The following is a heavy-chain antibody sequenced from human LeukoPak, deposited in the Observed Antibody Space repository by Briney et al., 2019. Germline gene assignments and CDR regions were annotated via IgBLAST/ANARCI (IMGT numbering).Heavy chain of an antibody. V-gene: IGHV3-23*01. CDR3: AREAVAGAFLEY. CDR2: ISGSGDNT. Sequence: GGSLRLSCAASGFTFSSYAMSWVRQAPGKELAWVSAISGSGDNTYYADSVKGRFTISRDNPKNTLYLQMNSLRAEDTAVYYCAREAVAGAFLEYWGQGTLVTVSS. CDR1: GFTFSSYA. D-gene: IGHD6-19*01. J-gene: IGHJ4*02.